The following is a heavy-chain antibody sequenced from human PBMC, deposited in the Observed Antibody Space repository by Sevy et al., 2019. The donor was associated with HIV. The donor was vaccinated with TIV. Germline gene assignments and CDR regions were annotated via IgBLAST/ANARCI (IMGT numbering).Heavy chain of an antibody. CDR1: GGTFSSYA. V-gene: IGHV1-69*06. CDR2: IIPIFGTA. Sequence: ASVKVSCKASGGTFSSYAISWVRQAPGQGLEWMGGIIPIFGTANYVQKFQGRVTITADKSTSTAYMELSSLRSEDTAVYYCASQRGYYYDSSGYFDYWGQGTLVTVSS. J-gene: IGHJ4*02. CDR3: ASQRGYYYDSSGYFDY. D-gene: IGHD3-22*01.